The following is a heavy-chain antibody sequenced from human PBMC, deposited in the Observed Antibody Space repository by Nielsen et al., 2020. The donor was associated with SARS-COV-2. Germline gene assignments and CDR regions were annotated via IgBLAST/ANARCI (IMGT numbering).Heavy chain of an antibody. CDR2: IWYDGSNK. D-gene: IGHD1-1*01. CDR1: GFTFSSYG. Sequence: GESLKISCAASGFTFSSYGMHWVRQAPGKGLEWVAVIWYDGSNKYHADSVKGRFTISRDNSKNTLYLQMNSLRAEDTAVYYCAREEGTNPGDVWGQGTTVTVSS. J-gene: IGHJ6*02. CDR3: AREEGTNPGDV. V-gene: IGHV3-33*01.